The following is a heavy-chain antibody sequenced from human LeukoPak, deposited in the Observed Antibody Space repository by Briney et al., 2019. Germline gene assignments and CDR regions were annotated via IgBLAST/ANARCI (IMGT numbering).Heavy chain of an antibody. Sequence: SGTLSLTCTVSGDSINSLDLWSWVRQPPGKGLEWIGEMYLSGTTHSNPSVKSRVTISIDKSKNQFFLNLSSVTAADTAVYYCARELNVIDYWGQGTLVTVSS. CDR3: ARELNVIDY. D-gene: IGHD2/OR15-2a*01. CDR2: MYLSGTT. J-gene: IGHJ4*02. V-gene: IGHV4-4*02. CDR1: GDSINSLDL.